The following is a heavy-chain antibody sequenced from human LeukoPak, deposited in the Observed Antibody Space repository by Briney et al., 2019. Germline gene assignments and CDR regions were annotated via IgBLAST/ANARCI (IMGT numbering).Heavy chain of an antibody. D-gene: IGHD1-26*01. CDR3: ARELGDY. V-gene: IGHV3-23*01. Sequence: GGSLRLSCAASGFTFSSYSMNWVRQAPGKGLEWVSTISGGGGTTYYSDSVKGRFTISRDNSKNTLFLQMNSLRAEDTAVYYCARELGDYWGQGTLVTVSS. CDR1: GFTFSSYS. CDR2: ISGGGGTT. J-gene: IGHJ4*02.